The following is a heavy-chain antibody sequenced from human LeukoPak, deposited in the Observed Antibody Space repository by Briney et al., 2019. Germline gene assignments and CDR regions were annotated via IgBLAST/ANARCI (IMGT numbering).Heavy chain of an antibody. Sequence: PSETLSLTCTVSGGSINDFYWTWIRQPPGKGLEWIGYIYYSGSTYYNPSLKSRVTISVDTSKNQFSLKLSSVTAADTAVYYCARDPSYDTGPDDAFDIWGQGTMVTVSS. D-gene: IGHD3-22*01. CDR3: ARDPSYDTGPDDAFDI. CDR2: IYYSGST. CDR1: GGSINDFY. J-gene: IGHJ3*02. V-gene: IGHV4-59*12.